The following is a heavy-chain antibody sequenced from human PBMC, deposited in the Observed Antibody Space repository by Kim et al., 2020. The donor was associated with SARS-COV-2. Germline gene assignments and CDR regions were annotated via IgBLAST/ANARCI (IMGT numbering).Heavy chain of an antibody. V-gene: IGHV3-23*01. J-gene: IGHJ4*01. CDR3: AKVGRYSGYPYWDFDY. Sequence: GGSLRLSCAASGFTFSNYAMTWVRQAPGKGLEWVSAVSGGGVGIYYADSVKGRFTISRDNSKNTLYLQMNSLRAEDTALYYCAKVGRYSGYPYWDFDYWG. CDR2: VSGGGVGI. CDR1: GFTFSNYA. D-gene: IGHD5-12*01.